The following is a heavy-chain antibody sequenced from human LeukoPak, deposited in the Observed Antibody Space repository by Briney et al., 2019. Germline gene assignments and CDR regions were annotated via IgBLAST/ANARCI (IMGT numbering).Heavy chain of an antibody. CDR2: TYYRSKWYN. Sequence: SQTLSLTCAISGDSVSSNSAAWNWIRQSPSRGLEWLGRTYYRSKWYNDYAVSVKSRITINPDTSKNQFSLQLNSVTPEDTAEYYCARQSSYNRWHTIDYWGQGTLVTVSS. V-gene: IGHV6-1*01. CDR3: ARQSSYNRWHTIDY. D-gene: IGHD5-24*01. J-gene: IGHJ4*02. CDR1: GDSVSSNSAA.